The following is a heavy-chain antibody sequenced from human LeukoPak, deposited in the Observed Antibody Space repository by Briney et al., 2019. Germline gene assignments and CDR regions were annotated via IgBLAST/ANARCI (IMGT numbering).Heavy chain of an antibody. V-gene: IGHV4-59*02. CDR2: IYYSGRT. J-gene: IGHJ4*02. CDR3: VRDRNGQFDY. D-gene: IGHD2-8*01. Sequence: SDTLSLTCTVSGGSVSTYYWRWLRQPPGKGLEWIGNIYYSGRTNYNPSLKSPVSISVDTSKNQFSLKLSSVTAADTAVYYCVRDRNGQFDYWGQGTLVTVSS. CDR1: GGSVSTYY.